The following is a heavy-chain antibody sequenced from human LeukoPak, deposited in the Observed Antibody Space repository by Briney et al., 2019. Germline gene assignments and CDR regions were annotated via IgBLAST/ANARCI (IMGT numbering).Heavy chain of an antibody. CDR3: ARDAYGDYGFGP. D-gene: IGHD4-17*01. CDR2: IYYSGST. V-gene: IGHV4-31*03. Sequence: PSETLSLTCTVSGGSISSGGYYWSWIRQHPGKGLEWIGYIYYSGSTYYNPSLKSRVTISVDTSKNQFSLKLSSVTAADTAVYYCARDAYGDYGFGPWGQGTLVTVSS. CDR1: GGSISSGGYY. J-gene: IGHJ5*02.